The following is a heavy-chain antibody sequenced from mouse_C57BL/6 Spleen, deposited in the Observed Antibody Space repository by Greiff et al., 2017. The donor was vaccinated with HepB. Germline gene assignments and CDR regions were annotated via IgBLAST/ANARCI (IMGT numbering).Heavy chain of an antibody. J-gene: IGHJ4*01. V-gene: IGHV1-54*01. D-gene: IGHD3-1*01. CDR1: GYAFTNYL. CDR3: ARSGVYYAMDY. Sequence: VQLKQSGAELVRPGTSVKVSCKASGYAFTNYLIEWVKQRPGQGLEWIGVINPGSGGTNYNEKFKGKATLTADKSSSTAYMQLSSLTSEDSAVYFCARSGVYYAMDYWGQGTSVTVSS. CDR2: INPGSGGT.